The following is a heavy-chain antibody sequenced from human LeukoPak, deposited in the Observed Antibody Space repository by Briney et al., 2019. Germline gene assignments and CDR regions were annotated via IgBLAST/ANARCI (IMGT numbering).Heavy chain of an antibody. CDR2: INGDGSST. J-gene: IGHJ3*02. CDR3: ARRGLVPAFDI. CDR1: GFTFSSYW. Sequence: GGSLRLSCAASGFTFSSYWMHWVRQAPGKGLVWVSRINGDGSSTTYADAVKGRFTLSRDNAKNTLYLQMSSVSAEDTAVYYRARRGLVPAFDIWGQGPMVTVAS. D-gene: IGHD2-2*01. V-gene: IGHV3-74*01.